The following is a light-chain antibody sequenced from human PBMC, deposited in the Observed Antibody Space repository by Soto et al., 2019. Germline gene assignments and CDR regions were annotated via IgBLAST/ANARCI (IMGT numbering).Light chain of an antibody. Sequence: LFPGALSLSPGEGGSLSCRASQRVGSSHLAWYQQKPGQAPRLLIYSTSSRATGIPDRFSGSVSGTDFTLTISRLEPEDFAVYYCQQYGNSPWTFGQGTKVDNK. CDR1: QRVGSSH. J-gene: IGKJ1*01. CDR3: QQYGNSPWT. V-gene: IGKV3-20*01. CDR2: STS.